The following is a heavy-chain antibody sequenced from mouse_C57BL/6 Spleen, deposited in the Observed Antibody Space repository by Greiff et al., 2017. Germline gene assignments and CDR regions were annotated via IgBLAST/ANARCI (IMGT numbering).Heavy chain of an antibody. CDR3: ARSERFPWYFDV. V-gene: IGHV1-72*01. CDR2: IAPNSGGT. CDR1: GYTFTSYW. J-gene: IGHJ1*03. Sequence: QVQLQQPGAELVKPGASVKLSCKASGYTFTSYWMHWVKQRPGRGLEWIGRIAPNSGGTKYNEKFKSKATLTVDKPSSTAYMQLSSLTSEDSAVYYCARSERFPWYFDVWGTGTTVTVSS.